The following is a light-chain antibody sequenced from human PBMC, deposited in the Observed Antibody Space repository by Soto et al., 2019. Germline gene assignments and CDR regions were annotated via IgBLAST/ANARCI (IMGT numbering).Light chain of an antibody. CDR1: QGIRSW. CDR3: QQANSFPVT. Sequence: DIQMTQSPSSVSAAVGDRVTITCRASQGIRSWLAWYQQKPGKAPKLLIYAASKLQSGVPSRFSGSRSGTDFTLTISSLQPEDFATYYCQQANSFPVTFGQGTRLEIK. CDR2: AAS. V-gene: IGKV1D-12*01. J-gene: IGKJ5*01.